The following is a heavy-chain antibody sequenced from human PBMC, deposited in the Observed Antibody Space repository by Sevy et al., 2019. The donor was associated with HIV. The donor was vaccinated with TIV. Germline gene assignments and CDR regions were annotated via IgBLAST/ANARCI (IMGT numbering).Heavy chain of an antibody. CDR2: IYYSGNT. CDR3: ARDQSSSGWYEWDYYYGMDV. J-gene: IGHJ6*02. Sequence: SETLSLTCTVSGGSVSSGSYYWSWIRQPPGKGLEWIGYIYYSGNTNYNPSLKSRVTITVDTSKNQFSLKLSSVTAADTAVYYCARDQSSSGWYEWDYYYGMDVWGQGTTVTVSS. CDR1: GGSVSSGSYY. V-gene: IGHV4-61*01. D-gene: IGHD6-19*01.